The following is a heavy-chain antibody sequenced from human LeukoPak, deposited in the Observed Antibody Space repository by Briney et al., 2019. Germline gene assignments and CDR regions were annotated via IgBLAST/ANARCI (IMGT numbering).Heavy chain of an antibody. CDR3: ATVRSGSWDWFDP. CDR2: INGDGSTT. V-gene: IGHV3-74*01. CDR1: GFTFSSYW. D-gene: IGHD3-10*01. J-gene: IGHJ5*02. Sequence: GGSLRLSCAASGFTFSSYWMHWVRQAPGKGLVWVSPINGDGSTTTYVDSVKGRFTIYRDNAKNTVYLQMNSLRVEDTAVYYCATVRSGSWDWFDPWGQGTLVTVSS.